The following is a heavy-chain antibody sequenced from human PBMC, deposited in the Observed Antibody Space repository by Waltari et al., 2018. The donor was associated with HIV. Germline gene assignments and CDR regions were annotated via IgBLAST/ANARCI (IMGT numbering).Heavy chain of an antibody. J-gene: IGHJ4*02. CDR2: IYYSGST. V-gene: IGHV4-31*03. CDR1: GGSISSSGYY. Sequence: QVQLQESGPGLVKPSQTLSLTCTVSGGSISSSGYYWSWLRQHPGKGLEWIGYIYYSGSTYYNPSLKSRLTISVDTSKNQFSLKLNSVTAADTAVYYCARGWLSRGYYLWGQGTLVTVSS. D-gene: IGHD3-22*01. CDR3: ARGWLSRGYYL.